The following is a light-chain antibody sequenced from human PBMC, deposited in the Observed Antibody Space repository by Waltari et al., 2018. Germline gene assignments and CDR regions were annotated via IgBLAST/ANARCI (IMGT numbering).Light chain of an antibody. CDR2: VNSDGRH. J-gene: IGLJ3*02. V-gene: IGLV4-69*01. CDR3: QTGGHGTWV. CDR1: SGHSSHL. Sequence: QLVLTQSPSASASLGASVKPTCTLSSGHSSHLTPWHQPQPEKGPRYLLKVNSDGRHTKGDEIPDRFSGSSSGAERYLTISSVQSEDEADYYCQTGGHGTWVFGGGTKLTVL.